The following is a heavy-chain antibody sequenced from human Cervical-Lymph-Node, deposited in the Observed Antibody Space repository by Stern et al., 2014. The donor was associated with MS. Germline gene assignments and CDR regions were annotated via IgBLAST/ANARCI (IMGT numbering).Heavy chain of an antibody. D-gene: IGHD4-17*01. CDR2: ISYDGSTK. V-gene: IGHV3-30*01. CDR3: ATPVAAVTTYY. CDR1: GYTFSSYP. Sequence: VQLVESGGGVVQPGRSLRLSCAASGYTFSSYPMHWVRQAPGKGLAWVAVISYDGSTKNYAESVKGRFTISRDNSKNTVYLQMNSLRAEDTAVYYCATPVAAVTTYYWGQGTLVTVSS. J-gene: IGHJ4*02.